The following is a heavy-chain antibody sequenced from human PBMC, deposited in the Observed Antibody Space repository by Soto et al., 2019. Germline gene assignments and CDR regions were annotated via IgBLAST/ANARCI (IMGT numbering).Heavy chain of an antibody. V-gene: IGHV3-33*01. Sequence: QVQLVESGGGVVQSGRSLRLSCAASGFVFNSYGMHWVRQAPGKGLEWVAFIWYDGSNKYYVDSVKGRFTISRDNSKNTLDLQMSSLRVEDTAVYYCARAPGDYIDSWGQGTLVTVSS. CDR1: GFVFNSYG. CDR2: IWYDGSNK. CDR3: ARAPGDYIDS. J-gene: IGHJ4*02. D-gene: IGHD3-10*01.